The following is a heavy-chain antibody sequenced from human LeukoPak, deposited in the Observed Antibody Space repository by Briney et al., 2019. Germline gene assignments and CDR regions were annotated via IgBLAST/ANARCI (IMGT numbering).Heavy chain of an antibody. V-gene: IGHV4-31*03. D-gene: IGHD4-17*01. CDR2: IYYSGST. CDR1: GGSISSGGYY. CDR3: ARDRGDGDYAPAAFDI. J-gene: IGHJ3*02. Sequence: PSETLSLTCTVSGGSISSGGYYWSWIRQHPGKGLEWIGYIYYSGSTYYNPSLKSRVTISVDTSKNQFSLKLSSVTAADTAVYYCARDRGDGDYAPAAFDIWGQGTMVTVSS.